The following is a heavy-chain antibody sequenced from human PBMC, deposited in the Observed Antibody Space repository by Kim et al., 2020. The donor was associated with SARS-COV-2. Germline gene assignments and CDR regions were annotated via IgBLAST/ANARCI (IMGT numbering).Heavy chain of an antibody. CDR1: GGTFRNSV. CDR2: IIPIFNTA. CDR3: ARIPQFYYVSTIDYYYGMDV. J-gene: IGHJ6*02. Sequence: SVKVSCKASGGTFRNSVINWVRQAPGQGLEWMGGIIPIFNTANYAQKFQGRVTITAAESANTAYMELSSLRSEDTAVYYCARIPQFYYVSTIDYYYGMDVWGQGTTVTVSS. D-gene: IGHD3-10*01. V-gene: IGHV1-69*13.